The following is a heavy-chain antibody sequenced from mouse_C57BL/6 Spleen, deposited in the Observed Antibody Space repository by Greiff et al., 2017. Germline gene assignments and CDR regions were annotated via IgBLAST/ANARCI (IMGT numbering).Heavy chain of an antibody. D-gene: IGHD1-1*01. V-gene: IGHV5-17*01. CDR3: ARTYGSSSPLDY. J-gene: IGHJ2*01. CDR2: ISSGSSTI. Sequence: EVKLMESGGGLVKPGGSLKLSCAASGFTFSDYGMHWVRQAPEKGLEWVAYISSGSSTIYYADTVKGRFTISRDNAKNTLFLQMTSLRSEDTAMYYCARTYGSSSPLDYWGQGTTLTVSS. CDR1: GFTFSDYG.